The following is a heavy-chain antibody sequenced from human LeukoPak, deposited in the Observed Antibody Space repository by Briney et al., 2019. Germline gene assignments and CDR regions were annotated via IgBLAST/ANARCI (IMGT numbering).Heavy chain of an antibody. CDR1: GFTFDDYA. Sequence: GGSLRLSCAASGFTFDDYAMRWARQAAGRGLEWVSGISWNGGNIGYADSVTGRFTISRDNAKNSLYLQMISLRAEDTGLDYCAKDIAAAGTAGGYMDVWGKGTTVTISS. CDR3: AKDIAAAGTAGGYMDV. D-gene: IGHD6-13*01. V-gene: IGHV3-9*01. J-gene: IGHJ6*03. CDR2: ISWNGGNI.